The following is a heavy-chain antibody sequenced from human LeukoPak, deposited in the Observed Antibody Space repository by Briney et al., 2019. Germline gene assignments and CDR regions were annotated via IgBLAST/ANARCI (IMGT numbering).Heavy chain of an antibody. D-gene: IGHD2-8*01. CDR1: GGSISSSSYY. Sequence: SETLSPTCTVSGGSISSSSYYWGWIRQPPGKGLEWIGSIYYSGSTYYNPSLKSRVTISVDTSKNQFSLKLSSVTAADTAVYYCARLLYGAGIDYWGQGTLVTVSS. CDR3: ARLLYGAGIDY. V-gene: IGHV4-39*01. CDR2: IYYSGST. J-gene: IGHJ4*02.